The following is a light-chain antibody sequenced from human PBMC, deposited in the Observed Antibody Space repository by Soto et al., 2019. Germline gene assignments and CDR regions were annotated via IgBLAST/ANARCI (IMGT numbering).Light chain of an antibody. Sequence: EIVMTQSPATLSVPPGERATLSCRASQRVSSNLAWYQQKPGQAPRLLIYGASTRATGIPGRFSGSGSGTEFTLTISSLQSEDFAVYYCQQYNNWLPLTFGGGTKVEIK. V-gene: IGKV3-15*01. CDR1: QRVSSN. CDR3: QQYNNWLPLT. J-gene: IGKJ4*01. CDR2: GAS.